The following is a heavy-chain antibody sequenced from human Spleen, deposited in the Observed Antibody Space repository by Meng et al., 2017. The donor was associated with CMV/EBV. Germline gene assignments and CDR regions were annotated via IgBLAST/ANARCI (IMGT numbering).Heavy chain of an antibody. CDR1: GFTFSTYA. J-gene: IGHJ4*02. CDR3: AKKSDFWSAYYQVRGGYFDY. V-gene: IGHV3-23*01. Sequence: GESLKISCEASGFTFSTYAMSWVRQAPGKGLEWVSGIRGSGDRTEYADSVKGRFTISRDNSKNTLYLQMNSLRADDTAIYYCAKKSDFWSAYYQVRGGYFDYWGQGTPVTVSS. CDR2: IRGSGDRT. D-gene: IGHD3-3*01.